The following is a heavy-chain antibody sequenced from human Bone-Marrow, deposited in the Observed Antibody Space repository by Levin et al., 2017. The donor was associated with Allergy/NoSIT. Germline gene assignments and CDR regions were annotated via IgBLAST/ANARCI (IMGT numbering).Heavy chain of an antibody. CDR2: ISPSGGTI. CDR1: GFPFSSYA. CDR3: AKVLVGPIQRPDFDY. V-gene: IGHV3-23*01. J-gene: IGHJ4*02. Sequence: LSLTCAASGFPFSSYAINWVRQTPGTGLEWVSGISPSGGTIYYADSVKGRFTISRDNSKNTVSLQMNSLRADDTALYYCAKVLVGPIQRPDFDYWGLGTLVTVSS. D-gene: IGHD1-26*01.